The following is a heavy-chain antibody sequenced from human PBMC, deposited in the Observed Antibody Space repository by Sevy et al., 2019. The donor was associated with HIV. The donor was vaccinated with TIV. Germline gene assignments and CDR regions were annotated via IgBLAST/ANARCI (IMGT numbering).Heavy chain of an antibody. V-gene: IGHV3-30*18. CDR1: GFTFDRYF. D-gene: IGHD2-21*01. Sequence: GESLKISCAASGFTFDRYFMHWVRQAPGKGLEWLAVISGDGSDTSYADSLRGRFTISRDNSKNTLFLQMNRLGTEDTAVYFCANRDLNHQFLLDFWGQGTLVTVSS. CDR2: ISGDGSDT. J-gene: IGHJ4*02. CDR3: ANRDLNHQFLLDF.